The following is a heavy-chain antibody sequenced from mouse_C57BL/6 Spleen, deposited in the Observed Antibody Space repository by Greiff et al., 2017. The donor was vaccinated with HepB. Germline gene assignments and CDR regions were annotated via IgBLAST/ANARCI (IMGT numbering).Heavy chain of an antibody. Sequence: QVQLQQPGAELVKPGASVKMSCKASGYTFTSYWITWVKQRPGQGLEWIGDIYPGSGSTNYNEKCKSKATLTVDTSSSTAYMQLSSLTSEDSAVYYCAREDYYGSSPHWYFDVWGTGTTVTVSS. CDR1: GYTFTSYW. V-gene: IGHV1-55*01. D-gene: IGHD1-1*01. CDR3: AREDYYGSSPHWYFDV. J-gene: IGHJ1*03. CDR2: IYPGSGST.